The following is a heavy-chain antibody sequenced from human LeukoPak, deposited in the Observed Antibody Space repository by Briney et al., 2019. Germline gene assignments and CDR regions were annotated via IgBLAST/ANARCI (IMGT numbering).Heavy chain of an antibody. CDR1: GGSISSYY. D-gene: IGHD4-17*01. V-gene: IGHV4-38-2*02. CDR3: ARGVTTVTKYYYYMDV. J-gene: IGHJ6*03. CDR2: IYHSGST. Sequence: SETLSLTCTVSGGSISSYYWGWIRQPPGKGLEWIGSIYHSGSTYYNPSLKSRVTISVDTSKNQFSLKLSSVTAADTAVYYCARGVTTVTKYYYYMDVWGKGTTVTVSS.